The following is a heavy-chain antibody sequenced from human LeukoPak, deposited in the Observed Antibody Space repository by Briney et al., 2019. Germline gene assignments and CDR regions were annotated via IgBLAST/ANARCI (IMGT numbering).Heavy chain of an antibody. CDR3: TRARVYYGSGDPFDY. V-gene: IGHV4-31*11. D-gene: IGHD3-10*01. J-gene: IGHJ4*02. CDR1: GASTNSDGYY. CDR2: IYYTGST. Sequence: PSETLSLTCAVSGASTNSDGYYWTWIRQHPGKGLEWIGYIYYTGSTYYNPSLKSRLSILIDTSKNQFSLRLSSVTAADTALYYCTRARVYYGSGDPFDYWGQGTLVTVSS.